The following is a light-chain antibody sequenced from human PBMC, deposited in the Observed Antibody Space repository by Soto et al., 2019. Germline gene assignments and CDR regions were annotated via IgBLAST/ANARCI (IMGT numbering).Light chain of an antibody. V-gene: IGKV1-5*03. CDR2: KAS. Sequence: DIQMTQYPSTLSGSVGDRVTITCRASQTISSWLAWYQQKPGKAPKLLIYKASTLKSGVPSRFSGSGSGTEFTLTISSLQPDDFATYYCQHYNSYSEAFGQGTRLEIK. CDR3: QHYNSYSEA. J-gene: IGKJ5*01. CDR1: QTISSW.